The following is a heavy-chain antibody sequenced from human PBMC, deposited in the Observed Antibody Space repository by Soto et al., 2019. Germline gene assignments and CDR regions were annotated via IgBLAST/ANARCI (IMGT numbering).Heavy chain of an antibody. CDR2: ISGSGGST. V-gene: IGHV3-23*01. CDR1: GFTFSSYA. Sequence: PGGSLRLSCAASGFTFSSYAMSWVRQAPGKGLEWVSAISGSGGSTYYADSVKGRFTISRDNAKNSLYLQMNSLRAEDTAVYYCARVGHYYYYYMDVWGKGTTVTVSS. CDR3: ARVGHYYYYYMDV. J-gene: IGHJ6*03.